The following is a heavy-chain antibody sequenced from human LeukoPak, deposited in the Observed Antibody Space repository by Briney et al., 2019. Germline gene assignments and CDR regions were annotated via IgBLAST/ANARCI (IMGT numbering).Heavy chain of an antibody. Sequence: PGGSPRLSCAASGFTFEEYSMQWVRRPPGKGLEWVAVIRWDGGTTYYADSVKGRFTISRDNSEKSVYSQMNSLRTEDTAFYYCGKDIEHYDFWNGYEYRGQGTLVTVSS. V-gene: IGHV3-43*01. D-gene: IGHD3-3*01. CDR2: IRWDGGTT. CDR3: GKDIEHYDFWNGYEY. CDR1: GFTFEEYS. J-gene: IGHJ4*02.